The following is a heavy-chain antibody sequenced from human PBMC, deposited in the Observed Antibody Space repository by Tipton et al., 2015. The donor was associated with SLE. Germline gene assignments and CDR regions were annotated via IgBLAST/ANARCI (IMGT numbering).Heavy chain of an antibody. V-gene: IGHV4-34*01. D-gene: IGHD6-19*01. J-gene: IGHJ4*02. CDR1: GGSFSGYY. CDR3: ARRDEQWLVL. Sequence: TLSLTCAVYGGSFSGYYWSWIRQPPGKGLEWIGEINHSGSTNYNPSLKSRVTISVDTSKNQFSLKLSSVTAADTAVYYCARRDEQWLVLWGQGTLVTVSS. CDR2: INHSGST.